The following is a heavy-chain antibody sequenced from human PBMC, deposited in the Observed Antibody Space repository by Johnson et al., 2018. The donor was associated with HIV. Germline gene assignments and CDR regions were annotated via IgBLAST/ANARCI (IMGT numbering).Heavy chain of an antibody. CDR2: IKQDGSEK. CDR1: GFTFRSYW. V-gene: IGHV3-7*04. Sequence: EQLEESGGGLVQPGGSLRLSCAASGFTFRSYWMSWVRQAPGKGLAWVANIKQDGSEKYYVASVKGRFTISRDNVKNSLYLQMDSLRPEDTAVYYCARSRHGGIQPSDAFDVWGQGTMVTVSS. CDR3: ARSRHGGIQPSDAFDV. J-gene: IGHJ3*01. D-gene: IGHD3-16*01.